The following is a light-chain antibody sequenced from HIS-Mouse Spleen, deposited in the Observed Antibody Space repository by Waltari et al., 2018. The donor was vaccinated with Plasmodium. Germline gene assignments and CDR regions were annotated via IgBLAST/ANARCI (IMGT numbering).Light chain of an antibody. Sequence: SYELTQPPSVSVSPGQTARITCSGDALPKQYAYWSQQKPGQAPVLVIYKDSERPSWIPELFAGSSSGTTGTLTISGVQAEDEADYYCQSADSSGTYQVFGGGTKLTVL. V-gene: IGLV3-25*03. J-gene: IGLJ2*01. CDR3: QSADSSGTYQV. CDR1: ALPKQY. CDR2: KDS.